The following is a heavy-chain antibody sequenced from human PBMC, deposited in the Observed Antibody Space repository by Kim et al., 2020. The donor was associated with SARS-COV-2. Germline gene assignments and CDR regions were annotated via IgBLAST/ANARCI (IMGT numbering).Heavy chain of an antibody. CDR3: AKGHYDILTGSNNWFDP. V-gene: IGHV3-23*01. CDR1: GFTFSSYA. J-gene: IGHJ5*02. CDR2: ISGSGGST. Sequence: GGSLRLSCAASGFTFSSYAMSWVRQAPGKGLEWVSAISGSGGSTYYADSVKGRFTISRDNSKNTLYLQMNSLRAEDTAVYYCAKGHYDILTGSNNWFDPWGQGTLVTVSS. D-gene: IGHD3-9*01.